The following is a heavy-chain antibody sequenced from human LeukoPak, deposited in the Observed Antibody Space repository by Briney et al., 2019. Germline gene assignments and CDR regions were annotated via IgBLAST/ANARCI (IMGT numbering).Heavy chain of an antibody. CDR1: GGSFSGYY. CDR3: ARVRRGYSYGYFDY. J-gene: IGHJ4*02. Sequence: SETLSLTCAVYGGSFSGYYWSWIRQPPGKGLEWIGEINHSGSTNYNPSLKSRVTISVDTSKNQFSLKLSSVTAADTAVYYCARVRRGYSYGYFDYWGQGTLVTVSS. V-gene: IGHV4-34*01. D-gene: IGHD5-18*01. CDR2: INHSGST.